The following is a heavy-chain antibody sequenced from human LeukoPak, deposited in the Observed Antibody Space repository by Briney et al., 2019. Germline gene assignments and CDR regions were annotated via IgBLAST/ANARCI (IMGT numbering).Heavy chain of an antibody. Sequence: ASVKVSCTASGYTFTGYFMHWVRQAPGQGLEWMGWINPNIGDASHAQKFQGRVTMTRDRSINTAYMELSRLTSDDTAVYYCARMDLDGGDSIGFDSWGQGTLVTVSS. V-gene: IGHV1-2*02. CDR2: INPNIGDA. CDR1: GYTFTGYF. D-gene: IGHD2-21*02. J-gene: IGHJ5*01. CDR3: ARMDLDGGDSIGFDS.